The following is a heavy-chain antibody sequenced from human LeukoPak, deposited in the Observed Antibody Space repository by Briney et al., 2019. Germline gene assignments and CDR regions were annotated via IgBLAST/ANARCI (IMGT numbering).Heavy chain of an antibody. J-gene: IGHJ6*03. D-gene: IGHD1-26*01. CDR2: INPNSGGT. V-gene: IGHV1-2*02. Sequence: GASVKVSCKASGYTFTGYYMHWVRQAPGQGLEWMGWINPNSGGTNYAQKFQGRVTMTRDTSISTAYMELSRLRSDDTAVYYCARGKRGPRSYYDYYYYMDVWGKGTTVTVSS. CDR3: ARGKRGPRSYYDYYYYMDV. CDR1: GYTFTGYY.